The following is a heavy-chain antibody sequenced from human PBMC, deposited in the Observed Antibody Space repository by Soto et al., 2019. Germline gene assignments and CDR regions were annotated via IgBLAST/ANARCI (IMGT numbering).Heavy chain of an antibody. D-gene: IGHD5-12*01. J-gene: IGHJ5*02. CDR2: INHRGST. CDR3: ARTDIVTTNWFDP. Sequence: QVHLQQWGAGLLKPSETLSLTCAVYGESFIGYYWTWIRQPPGKGLEWIGEINHRGSTNYNPSLKSRVTISIDTSKNQFSLKLTSGTAADTSVYYCARTDIVTTNWFDPWGQGTLLTVSS. V-gene: IGHV4-34*02. CDR1: GESFIGYY.